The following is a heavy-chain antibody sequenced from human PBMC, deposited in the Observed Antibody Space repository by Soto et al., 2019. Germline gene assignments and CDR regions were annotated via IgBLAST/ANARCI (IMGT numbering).Heavy chain of an antibody. Sequence: EVQLVESGGGLVQPGGSLRLSCAASGFSFSTYEMNWVRQAPGKGLEWVSYISKNGIDIYYADSVKGRFTISRDNANNSLFLQMNSLRAEDTAVYYCAHRKSGSFNIGVFDIWGQGTMVTVSS. CDR1: GFSFSTYE. D-gene: IGHD3-10*01. J-gene: IGHJ3*02. CDR2: ISKNGIDI. CDR3: AHRKSGSFNIGVFDI. V-gene: IGHV3-48*03.